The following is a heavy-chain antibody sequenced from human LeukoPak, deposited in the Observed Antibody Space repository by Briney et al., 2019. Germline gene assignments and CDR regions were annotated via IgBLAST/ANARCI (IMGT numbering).Heavy chain of an antibody. J-gene: IGHJ4*02. CDR2: IYTSGST. CDR3: ARESYYDFWSGYYTVGDYFDY. Sequence: PSETLSLTCTVSGGSISSYYWSWIRQPAGKGPEWIGRIYTSGSTNYNPSLKSRVTMSVDTSKNQFSLKLSSVTAADTAVYYCARESYYDFWSGYYTVGDYFDYWGQGTLVTVSS. CDR1: GGSISSYY. D-gene: IGHD3-3*01. V-gene: IGHV4-4*07.